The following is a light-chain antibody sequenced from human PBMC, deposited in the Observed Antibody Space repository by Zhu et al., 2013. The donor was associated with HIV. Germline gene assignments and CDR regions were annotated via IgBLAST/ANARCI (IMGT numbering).Light chain of an antibody. V-gene: IGKV3-20*01. J-gene: IGKJ1*01. Sequence: IVLTQSPGTLSLSPGERAALSCRASQSVSSSYLAWYQQQPGQAPRLLIHGASSRATDIPXEFSGSGSGTDFTLTITGLEPEDIGMYFCQRFGSSVTWTFGQGTNLEIK. CDR1: QSVSSSY. CDR2: GAS. CDR3: QRFGSSVTWT.